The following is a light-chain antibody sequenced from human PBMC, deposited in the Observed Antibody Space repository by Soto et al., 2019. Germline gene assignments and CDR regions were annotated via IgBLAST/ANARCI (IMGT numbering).Light chain of an antibody. CDR3: QQYNTFWT. CDR2: DVS. J-gene: IGKJ1*01. CDR1: QSISSW. Sequence: DIRMTHSPSTLSASLRYSFTITCRASQSISSWVAWYQQKPGKAPKLLIYDVSSLESGVSSRFSGSGSGTEFTLTISSLQPDDFATYYCQQYNTFWTFGQGTKVDIK. V-gene: IGKV1-5*01.